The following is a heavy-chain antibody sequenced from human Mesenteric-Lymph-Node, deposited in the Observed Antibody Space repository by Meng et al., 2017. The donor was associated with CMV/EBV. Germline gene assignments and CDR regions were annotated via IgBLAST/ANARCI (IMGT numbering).Heavy chain of an antibody. Sequence: GESLKISCAASGFTFSTYAMHWVRQAPGKGLEWVSHISSGGGTIYYADSVKGRFTISRDNAKNSVYLQMNSLRADDTAVYYCARDQRDYNFWSGYSHDYWGQGTLVTVSS. CDR3: ARDQRDYNFWSGYSHDY. CDR2: ISSGGGTI. V-gene: IGHV3-48*03. CDR1: GFTFSTYA. D-gene: IGHD3-3*01. J-gene: IGHJ4*02.